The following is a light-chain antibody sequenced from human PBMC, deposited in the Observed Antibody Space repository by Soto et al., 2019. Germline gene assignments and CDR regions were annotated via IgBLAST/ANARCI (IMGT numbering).Light chain of an antibody. V-gene: IGKV3-15*01. CDR1: QSISSN. CDR3: QQYINWPLT. J-gene: IGKJ4*01. Sequence: EIVMTQSPATLSVSPGERATLSCRASQSISSNLAWYQQKPGQAPRLLIYGASTRATGIPTRFSGSGSGTEFTFTNSSLQSEDFAVYYCQQYINWPLTFGGGTKVEIK. CDR2: GAS.